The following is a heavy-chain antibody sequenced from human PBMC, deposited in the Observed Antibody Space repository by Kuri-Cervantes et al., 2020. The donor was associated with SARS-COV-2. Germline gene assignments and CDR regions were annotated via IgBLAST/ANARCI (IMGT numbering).Heavy chain of an antibody. CDR2: ISGSGDNT. CDR3: ASWVGGTTLDYFDY. Sequence: GGSLRLSCAASGFTFSTYAMSWVRQAPGKGLQWVSCISGSGDNTYYADSVKGRFTISRDNSKNTVYLQMRSLRAEDTAVYFCASWVGGTTLDYFDYWGQGTLVTVSS. CDR1: GFTFSTYA. V-gene: IGHV3-23*01. D-gene: IGHD1-7*01. J-gene: IGHJ4*02.